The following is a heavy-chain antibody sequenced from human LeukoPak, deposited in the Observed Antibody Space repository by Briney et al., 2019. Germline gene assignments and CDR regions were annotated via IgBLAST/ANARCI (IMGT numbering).Heavy chain of an antibody. CDR2: IIVGVGSK. V-gene: IGHV3-23*01. J-gene: IGHJ4*02. CDR1: GVTFDTYV. D-gene: IGHD1-26*01. Sequence: GGSLRLSCAASGVTFDTYVMSGGRQAPGKWGWWVSAIIVGVGSKYYAESLKGRVTTSRETSKSKRYLQMNRLRAENTGVDYSSKDCDCELLIFDFWGQGTLVTVSS. CDR3: SKDCDCELLIFDF.